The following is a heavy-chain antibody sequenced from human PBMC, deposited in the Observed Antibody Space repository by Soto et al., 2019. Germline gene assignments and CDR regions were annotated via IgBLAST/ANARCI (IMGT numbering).Heavy chain of an antibody. V-gene: IGHV1-58*01. CDR1: GFTLSSSA. Sequence: ASVKVSCKTSGFTLSSSAVQCVRQARGQRLEWIGWIVAGSGNTHYAQRFQERVTLTRDMSTSTAYLELSSLRSEDTAVYYCAADPYYYDSSNYYSFDHWGQGTLVTVSS. CDR3: AADPYYYDSSNYYSFDH. J-gene: IGHJ4*02. CDR2: IVAGSGNT. D-gene: IGHD3-22*01.